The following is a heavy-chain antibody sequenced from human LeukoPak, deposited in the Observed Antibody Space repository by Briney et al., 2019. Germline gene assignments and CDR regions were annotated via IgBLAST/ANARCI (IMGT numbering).Heavy chain of an antibody. CDR1: GFTFSSYW. Sequence: PGGSLRLSCAASGFTFSSYWMHWDRQAPGMGLVWVSRINSDGSSTSYADSVKGRFTISRDNAKNTLYLQMNSLRAEDTAVYYCARGIRFLEWEPYYMDVWGKGTTVTVSS. CDR2: INSDGSST. D-gene: IGHD3-3*01. CDR3: ARGIRFLEWEPYYMDV. V-gene: IGHV3-74*01. J-gene: IGHJ6*03.